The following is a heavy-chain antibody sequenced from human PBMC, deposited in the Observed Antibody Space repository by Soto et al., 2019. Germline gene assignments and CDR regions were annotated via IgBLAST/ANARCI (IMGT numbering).Heavy chain of an antibody. CDR2: IYPGDSDT. J-gene: IGHJ6*02. V-gene: IGHV5-51*01. CDR3: ARCPRGYSSGWYGMDV. D-gene: IGHD6-19*01. CDR1: GYSFTSYW. Sequence: GESLKIACKGSGYSFTSYWIGWVRQMPGKGLEWMGIIYPGDSDTRYSPSFQGQVTISADKSISTAYLQWSSLKASDTDMYYCARCPRGYSSGWYGMDVWGQGTTVTVSS.